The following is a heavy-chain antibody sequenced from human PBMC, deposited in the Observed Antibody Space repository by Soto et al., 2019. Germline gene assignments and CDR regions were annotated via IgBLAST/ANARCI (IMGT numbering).Heavy chain of an antibody. D-gene: IGHD6-25*01. Sequence: QAELVQSGAEVKKPGSSVNVSCKASGGTFASYSITWVRRAPGQRLEWMGEIIPLLKTVNYAQKFQGRVTITGNRSTSTVYMALSRLRSDDTAVYYCARDPVDLFGYMDVWGHGTTVTVS. CDR2: IIPLLKTV. V-gene: IGHV1-69*06. CDR1: GGTFASYS. CDR3: ARDPVDLFGYMDV. J-gene: IGHJ6*02.